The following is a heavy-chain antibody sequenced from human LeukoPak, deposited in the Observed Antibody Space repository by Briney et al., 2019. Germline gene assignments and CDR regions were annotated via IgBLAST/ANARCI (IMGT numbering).Heavy chain of an antibody. D-gene: IGHD3-22*01. Sequence: GGSLRLSCAASGFIFRIYGMHWVRQAPGKGLEWVAVISYDGSNKYYGDSVKGRFTISRDNSKNTLYLQMNSLRAEDTAVYYCAKPLDSSGYYAFDIWGQGTMVTVSS. CDR2: ISYDGSNK. CDR3: AKPLDSSGYYAFDI. CDR1: GFIFRIYG. J-gene: IGHJ3*02. V-gene: IGHV3-30*18.